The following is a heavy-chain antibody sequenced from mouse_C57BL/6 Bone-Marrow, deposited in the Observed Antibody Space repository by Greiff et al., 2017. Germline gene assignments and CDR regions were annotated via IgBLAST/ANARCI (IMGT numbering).Heavy chain of an antibody. CDR1: GFTFSSYG. CDR3: AIHLCGYDAMDY. Sequence: EVQLQQSGGDLVKPGGSLKLSCAASGFTFSSYGMSWVRQTPDKRLEWVATISSGGSYTYYPDSVKGRFTMSRDNATNTLYLQMSSLKSEDTAMDYCAIHLCGYDAMDYWGQGTSVTVS. J-gene: IGHJ4*01. CDR2: ISSGGSYT. V-gene: IGHV5-6*01. D-gene: IGHD1-1*01.